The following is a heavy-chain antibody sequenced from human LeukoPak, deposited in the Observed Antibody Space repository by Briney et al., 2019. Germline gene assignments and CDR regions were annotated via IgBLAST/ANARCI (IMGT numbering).Heavy chain of an antibody. V-gene: IGHV4-59*01. J-gene: IGHJ4*02. CDR2: IYCSGST. D-gene: IGHD3-10*01. CDR3: ARSHGSGSYYNLNDY. Sequence: PSETLSLTCTVSGGSISSYYWSRIRQPPGKGLEWIGYIYCSGSTNYNPSLRSRVTISVDTSKNQFSLKLSSVTAADTAVYYCARSHGSGSYYNLNDYWGQGTLVTVSS. CDR1: GGSISSYY.